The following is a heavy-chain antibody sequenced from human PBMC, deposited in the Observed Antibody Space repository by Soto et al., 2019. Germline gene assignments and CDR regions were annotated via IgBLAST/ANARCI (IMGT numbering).Heavy chain of an antibody. D-gene: IGHD6-19*01. CDR2: FAPEYGET. V-gene: IGHV1-24*01. CDR1: RYNLSELS. J-gene: IGHJ4*01. CDR3: ATGMRLGIAVDGLFHY. Sequence: SVKVSCKVSRYNLSELSMHWVRPSPGKGLERMGGFAPEYGETIYPQKFQCRVTMTEDPSKDTAYTQLSSLRYEDTAVYYCATGMRLGIAVDGLFHYWG.